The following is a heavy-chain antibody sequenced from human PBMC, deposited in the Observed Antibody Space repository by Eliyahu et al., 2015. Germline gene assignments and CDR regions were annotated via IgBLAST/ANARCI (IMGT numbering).Heavy chain of an antibody. CDR2: TYYNGRT. J-gene: IGHJ4*02. CDR3: VRVSVDLGSFDD. CDR1: GYSIRDGSY. V-gene: IGHV4-38-2*02. Sequence: QVKLEESGPRLVKPSETLSLTCSVSGYSIRDGSYWGWIRQPPGEGPEWIGNTYYNGRTYYNPTLKSRAAISLDTSKNEFSLSLTSMAAEDTAVYYCVRVSVDLGSFDDWGRGILVAVSS.